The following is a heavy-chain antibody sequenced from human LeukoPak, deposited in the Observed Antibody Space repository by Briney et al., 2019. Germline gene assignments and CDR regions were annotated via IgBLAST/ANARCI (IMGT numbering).Heavy chain of an antibody. Sequence: GASVKVSCKASGYTFTSYGISWVRQAPGQGLEWMGWISAYNGNTNYAQKLQGRVTMTTDTSTSTAYMELRSLRSDDTAVYYCARDHLQWLVPHFDYWGQGTLVTVSS. J-gene: IGHJ4*02. CDR3: ARDHLQWLVPHFDY. CDR1: GYTFTSYG. CDR2: ISAYNGNT. D-gene: IGHD6-19*01. V-gene: IGHV1-18*01.